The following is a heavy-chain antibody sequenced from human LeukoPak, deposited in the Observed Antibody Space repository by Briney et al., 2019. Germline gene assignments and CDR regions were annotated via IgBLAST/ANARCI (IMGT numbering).Heavy chain of an antibody. Sequence: SGPTLVNPPQTLTLTCIFSGFSLNTSGVGVGWTRQPPGKALEWLALLYWNDDKRYSPSLKSRLTITKDTSKNQVVLTMTNMDPVDTATYYCAHRPSVAGTLRSFDYLGQGTLVTVSS. V-gene: IGHV2-5*01. CDR1: GFSLNTSGVG. D-gene: IGHD6-19*01. CDR2: LYWNDDK. CDR3: AHRPSVAGTLRSFDY. J-gene: IGHJ4*02.